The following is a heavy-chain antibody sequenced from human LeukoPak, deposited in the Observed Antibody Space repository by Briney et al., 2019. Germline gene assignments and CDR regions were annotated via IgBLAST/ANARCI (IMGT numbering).Heavy chain of an antibody. D-gene: IGHD4-17*01. V-gene: IGHV3-30*03. J-gene: IGHJ4*02. Sequence: GGSLRLSCAASEFIFSSYGMHWVRQAPGKGLEWVAIISSDGSDKYYADSVKGRFSISRDNSQKTLYLQMNSLRPDDTAVYYCARQKITVTVSLDYWGQGTLVSVSS. CDR2: ISSDGSDK. CDR3: ARQKITVTVSLDY. CDR1: EFIFSSYG.